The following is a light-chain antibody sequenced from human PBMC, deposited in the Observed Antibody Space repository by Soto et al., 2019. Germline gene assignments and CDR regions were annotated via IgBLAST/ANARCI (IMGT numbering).Light chain of an antibody. CDR1: QSVSSTF. CDR2: GVS. Sequence: EIVLTQSPGTLSLSPGERATLSCRASQSVSSTFLAWFQQKPGHAPRLLIYGVSTRATGIPDRFSGSGSGTDFTLTVSRLEPEDFGVYYCQQYGNSPYTFGQGTKLEIK. J-gene: IGKJ2*01. CDR3: QQYGNSPYT. V-gene: IGKV3-20*01.